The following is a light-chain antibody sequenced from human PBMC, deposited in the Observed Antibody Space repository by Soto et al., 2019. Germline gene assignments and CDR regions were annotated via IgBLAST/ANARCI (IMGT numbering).Light chain of an antibody. CDR2: GAS. CDR1: QSVSSSY. CDR3: QQYRSSPHPSYT. V-gene: IGKV3-20*01. J-gene: IGKJ2*01. Sequence: EIVLTQSPGTLSLSPGERATLSCRASQSVSSSYLACYQQKPGQAPRLLIYGASSGATGIPDRFSGSGSGTDFTLTISRLEPEDFAVYYCQQYRSSPHPSYTFGQGTKLEIK.